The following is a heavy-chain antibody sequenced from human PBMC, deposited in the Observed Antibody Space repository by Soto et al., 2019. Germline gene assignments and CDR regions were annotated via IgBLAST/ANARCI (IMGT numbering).Heavy chain of an antibody. J-gene: IGHJ6*02. V-gene: IGHV3-33*01. Sequence: QVQLVESGGGVVQPGRSLRLSCAASGFTFSSYGMHWVRQAPGKGLEWVAVIWYDGSNKYYADSVKGRFTISRDNSKNTLYLQMNSLRAEDTAVYYCARDAYYDGSGSFRYGMDVWGQGTTVTVSS. CDR3: ARDAYYDGSGSFRYGMDV. D-gene: IGHD3-10*01. CDR1: GFTFSSYG. CDR2: IWYDGSNK.